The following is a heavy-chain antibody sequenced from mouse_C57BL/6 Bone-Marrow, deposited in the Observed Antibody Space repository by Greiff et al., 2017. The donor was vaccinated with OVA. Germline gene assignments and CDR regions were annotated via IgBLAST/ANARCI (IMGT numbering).Heavy chain of an antibody. V-gene: IGHV1-26*01. CDR2: INPNNGGT. Sequence: VQLQQSGPELVKPGASVKISCKASGYTFTDYYMNWVKQSHGKSLEWIGDINPNNGGTSYNQKFKGKATLTVDKSSSTAYMELRSLTSEDSAVYYCARGVLLFYAMDYWGQGTSVTVSS. CDR3: ARGVLLFYAMDY. J-gene: IGHJ4*01. CDR1: GYTFTDYY. D-gene: IGHD2-10*01.